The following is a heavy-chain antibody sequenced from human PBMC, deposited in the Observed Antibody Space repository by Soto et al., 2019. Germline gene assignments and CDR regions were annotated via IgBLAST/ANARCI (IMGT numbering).Heavy chain of an antibody. CDR1: GGSFSDYY. D-gene: IGHD3-9*01. V-gene: IGHV4-34*01. J-gene: IGHJ4*01. CDR3: ARKPIYHFFAGYYSVDY. Sequence: QVQLRQWGAGLLKPSETLSLTCAVFGGSFSDYYWTWIRQPPGKGLAWIGEINNSGTTSYNPSLMVRLTLSVNTSNNQFSLKLSSVPAADTAVYYCARKPIYHFFAGYYSVDYWGHGTLVTVSS. CDR2: INNSGTT.